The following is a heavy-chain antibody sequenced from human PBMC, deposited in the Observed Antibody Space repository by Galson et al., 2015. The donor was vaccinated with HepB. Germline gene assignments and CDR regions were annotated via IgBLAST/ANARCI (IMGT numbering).Heavy chain of an antibody. J-gene: IGHJ6*03. CDR3: ARDLSLWFRVGGEVGMDV. Sequence: SVKVSCKAPGYTFTGYYMHWVRQAPGQGLEWMGRINPNSGGTNYAQKFQGRVTMTRDTSNSTAYMELSRLRSDDTAVYYCARDLSLWFRVGGEVGMDVWGKGTTVTVSS. CDR2: INPNSGGT. CDR1: GYTFTGYY. D-gene: IGHD3-10*01. V-gene: IGHV1-2*06.